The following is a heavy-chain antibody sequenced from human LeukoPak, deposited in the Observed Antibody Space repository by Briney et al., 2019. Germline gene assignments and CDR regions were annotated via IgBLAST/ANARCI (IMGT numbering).Heavy chain of an antibody. CDR2: IYTSGST. D-gene: IGHD3-16*01. Sequence: SETLSLTCTVSGGSISSYYCSWIRQPAGKGLEWIGRIYTSGSTNYNASLKSRVTISVDTSKNQFSLKLSSVTAADTAVYYCARDQFGGVIGYWGQGTLVTVSS. CDR1: GGSISSYY. J-gene: IGHJ4*02. CDR3: ARDQFGGVIGY. V-gene: IGHV4-4*07.